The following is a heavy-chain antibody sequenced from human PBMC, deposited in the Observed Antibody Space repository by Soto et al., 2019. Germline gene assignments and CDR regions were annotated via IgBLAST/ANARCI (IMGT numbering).Heavy chain of an antibody. J-gene: IGHJ6*02. V-gene: IGHV4-59*01. Sequence: SETLSLTCTVSGGSISSYYWSWIRQPPGKGLEWIGYIYYSGSTNYNPSLKSRVTISVDTSKNQFSLKLSSVTAADTAVYYCARDRGHGSRHYYYYGMDVWGQGTTVTVSS. CDR3: ARDRGHGSRHYYYYGMDV. D-gene: IGHD3-10*01. CDR1: GGSISSYY. CDR2: IYYSGST.